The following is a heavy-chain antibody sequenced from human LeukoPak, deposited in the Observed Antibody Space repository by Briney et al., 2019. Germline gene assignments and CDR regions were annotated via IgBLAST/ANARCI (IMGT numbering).Heavy chain of an antibody. V-gene: IGHV1-18*01. CDR3: ARGGEQLAPYYYYYGMDV. Sequence: ASVKVSCKASGYTFTSYVISWVRQAPGQGLEWMGWISAYNGNTNYAQKLQGRVTMTTDTSTSTAYMELRSLRSDDTAVYYCARGGEQLAPYYYYYGMDVWGQGTTVTVSS. CDR2: ISAYNGNT. CDR1: GYTFTSYV. J-gene: IGHJ6*02. D-gene: IGHD6-6*01.